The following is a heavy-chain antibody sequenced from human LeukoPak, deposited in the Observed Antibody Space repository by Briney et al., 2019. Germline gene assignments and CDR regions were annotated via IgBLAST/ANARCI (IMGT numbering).Heavy chain of an antibody. J-gene: IGHJ4*02. Sequence: SGTLSLTCAVSGGCISGDCWRWIREPAGTRLECTGRIYTSGSTNYTPYLKSRVTMSVDTSKNQFSLKLSSVTAADTAVYYCASSGGWFGDRWGLDYWGQGTLVTVSS. V-gene: IGHV4-59*10. CDR2: IYTSGST. D-gene: IGHD3-10*01. CDR3: ASSGGWFGDRWGLDY. CDR1: GGCISGDC.